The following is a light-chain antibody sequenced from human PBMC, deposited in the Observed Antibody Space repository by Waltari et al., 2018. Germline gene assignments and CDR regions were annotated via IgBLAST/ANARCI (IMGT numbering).Light chain of an antibody. CDR3: SSDAVSNNFYD. Sequence: QSALTQPPSASGSPGQSVTISCTGTGSGGSVSWYQQLPGQAPKLLIYEVSKRPSGVPDRFSGSKSGNTASLTVSGLQAEDEGYYYCSSDAVSNNFYDFGSGTKVTVL. V-gene: IGLV2-8*01. CDR1: GSGGS. J-gene: IGLJ1*01. CDR2: EVS.